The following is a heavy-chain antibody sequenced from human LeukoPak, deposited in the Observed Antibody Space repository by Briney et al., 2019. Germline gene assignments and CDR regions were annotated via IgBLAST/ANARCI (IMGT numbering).Heavy chain of an antibody. Sequence: PGGSLRLSCAASGFTFSSYSMNWVRQAPGKGLEWVGRIKSKSDGGTTDYAAPVTGRFTISRDDSKNTLYLQMNSLETEDTAVYFCTTEYSSRWFTYWGQGTLVTVSS. CDR1: GFTFSSYS. D-gene: IGHD6-13*01. CDR3: TTEYSSRWFTY. V-gene: IGHV3-15*01. CDR2: IKSKSDGGTT. J-gene: IGHJ4*02.